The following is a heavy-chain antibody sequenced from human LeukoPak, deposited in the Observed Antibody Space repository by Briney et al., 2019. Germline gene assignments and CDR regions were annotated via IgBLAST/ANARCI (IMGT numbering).Heavy chain of an antibody. CDR2: INPNSGGT. V-gene: IGHV1-2*02. CDR1: GYTFTGYY. CDR3: ARGPTTVTTLPKSY. Sequence: ASVKVSCKASGYTFTGYYMHWVRQAPGQGLEWMGWINPNSGGTNYAQKFQGRVTMTRDTSISTAYMELSRLRSDDTAVYYCARGPTTVTTLPKSYWGQGTLVTVSS. J-gene: IGHJ4*02. D-gene: IGHD4-11*01.